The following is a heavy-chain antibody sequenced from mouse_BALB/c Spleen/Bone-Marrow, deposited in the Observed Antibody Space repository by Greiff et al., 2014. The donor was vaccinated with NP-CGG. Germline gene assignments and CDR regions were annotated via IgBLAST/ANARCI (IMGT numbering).Heavy chain of an antibody. CDR1: GYTLTSYW. J-gene: IGHJ3*01. CDR2: IYPGSGST. V-gene: IGHV1S22*01. Sequence: GSELVRPGASVKLSCKASGYTLTSYWMHWVKQRPGQGLEWIGNIYPGSGSTNYDEKFKSKATLTVDTSSSTAYMQLSSLTSVDSAVYYCTGAPGFADWGQGTLVTVSA. CDR3: TGAPGFAD.